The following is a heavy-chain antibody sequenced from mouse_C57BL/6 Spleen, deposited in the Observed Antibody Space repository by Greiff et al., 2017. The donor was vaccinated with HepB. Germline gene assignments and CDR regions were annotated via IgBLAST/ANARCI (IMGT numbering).Heavy chain of an antibody. CDR2: IYWDDDK. V-gene: IGHV8-12*01. D-gene: IGHD2-1*01. CDR1: GFSLSTSGMG. J-gene: IGHJ1*03. Sequence: QVTLKESGPGILQSSQTLSLTCSFSGFSLSTSGMGVSWIRQPSGKGLEWLAHIYWDDDKRYNPSLKSRLTISKDTSRNQVFLKITSVDTADTATYYCARDAGEDYGNFYWYFDVWGTGTTVTVSS. CDR3: ARDAGEDYGNFYWYFDV.